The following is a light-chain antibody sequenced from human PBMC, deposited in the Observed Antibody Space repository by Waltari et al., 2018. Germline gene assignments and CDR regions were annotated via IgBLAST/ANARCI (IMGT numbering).Light chain of an antibody. CDR1: QSISSY. J-gene: IGKJ1*01. CDR3: QQSYSTPWT. CDR2: TAS. Sequence: DIQMTQSPSSLSASVGDRVTIPCRASQSISSYLNWYQQKPGKAPKLLIYTASNLQSGVPSRFSGTGSGTDFTLTISSLQPEDFAHYYCQQSYSTPWTFGQGTKVEIK. V-gene: IGKV1-39*01.